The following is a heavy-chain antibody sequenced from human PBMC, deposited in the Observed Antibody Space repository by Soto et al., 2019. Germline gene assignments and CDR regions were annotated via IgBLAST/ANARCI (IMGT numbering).Heavy chain of an antibody. J-gene: IGHJ4*02. CDR3: ARDYYDSSGWIDY. CDR2: AYYSGSA. Sequence: SETLSLTCTVSGDSVSSGGYYWSWIRQPPGKGLEWIGYAYYSGSANYNPSLKSRVTISVDTSKNQFSLKLSSMTAADTAVYYCARDYYDSSGWIDYWGQGTLVTVSS. D-gene: IGHD3-22*01. CDR1: GDSVSSGGYY. V-gene: IGHV4-61*08.